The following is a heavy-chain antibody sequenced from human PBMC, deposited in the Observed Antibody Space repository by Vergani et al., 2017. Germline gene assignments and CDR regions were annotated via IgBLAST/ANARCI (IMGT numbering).Heavy chain of an antibody. J-gene: IGHJ4*02. V-gene: IGHV3-11*04. Sequence: VLLVESGGDLVQPGGSLRLSCEASGFFFSDYYMSWLRQAPGKGLEWISYIASSDTTVYYADSVKGRFTISRDNAKNSLYLEMNSLRAEDTAVYYCARDYLDFSGSGSPYYFDHWGQGTQVTVSS. CDR1: GFFFSDYY. CDR2: IASSDTTV. D-gene: IGHD3-10*01. CDR3: ARDYLDFSGSGSPYYFDH.